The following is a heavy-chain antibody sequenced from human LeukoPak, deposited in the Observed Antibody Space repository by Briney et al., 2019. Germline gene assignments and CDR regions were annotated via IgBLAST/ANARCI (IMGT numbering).Heavy chain of an antibody. Sequence: PSETLSLTCAVYGGSFSGYYWSWIRQPPGKGLEWIGEINHSGSTNYNPSLKSRVTISVDTSKNQFSLKLSSVTAADTAVYYCARGPPGVLRYFDWLSPLFDCWGQGTLVTVSS. V-gene: IGHV4-34*01. CDR1: GGSFSGYY. CDR2: INHSGST. CDR3: ARGPPGVLRYFDWLSPLFDC. D-gene: IGHD3-9*01. J-gene: IGHJ4*02.